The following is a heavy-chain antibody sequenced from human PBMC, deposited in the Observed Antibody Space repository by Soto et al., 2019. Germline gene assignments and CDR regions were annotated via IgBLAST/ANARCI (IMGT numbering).Heavy chain of an antibody. D-gene: IGHD3-9*01. V-gene: IGHV2-5*02. CDR1: GSSGIIMLRV. CDR2: IYWDDDK. CDR3: AHAYYDILTGYYPYYFDY. Sequence: PPRTLALPFTVSGSSGIIMLRVLDCVLPPPDKVLEWLALIYWDDDKRYSPSLKSRLTITKDTSKNQVVLTMTNMDPVDTATYYCAHAYYDILTGYYPYYFDYWGQGTLVPGYS. J-gene: IGHJ4*02.